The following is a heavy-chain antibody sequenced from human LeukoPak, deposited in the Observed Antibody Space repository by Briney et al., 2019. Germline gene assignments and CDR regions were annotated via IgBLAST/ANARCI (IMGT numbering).Heavy chain of an antibody. CDR1: GFTFSSYE. V-gene: IGHV3-48*03. CDR3: ARDCGGGSCYGPYDAFDI. J-gene: IGHJ3*02. D-gene: IGHD2-15*01. Sequence: PGGSLRLSCAVSGFTFSSYEMNWVRQAPGKGLEWVSYISSSGSTIYYADSVKGRFTISRDNAKNSLYLQMNSLRAEDTAVYYCARDCGGGSCYGPYDAFDIWGQGTMVTVSS. CDR2: ISSSGSTI.